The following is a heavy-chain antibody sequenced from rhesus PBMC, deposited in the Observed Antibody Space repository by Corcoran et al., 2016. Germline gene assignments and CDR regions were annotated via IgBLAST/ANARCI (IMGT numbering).Heavy chain of an antibody. V-gene: IGHV3-54*02. D-gene: IGHD3-3*01. J-gene: IGHJ4*01. CDR2: ISYDVSKN. CDR3: ARSWGDNIWTELDY. CDR1: GFTFSSYD. Sequence: EVQLVESGGGLVQPGGSLRLSCAASGFTFSSYDMHWVLQAPGKGLEWVAVISYDVSKNDYADYVKDRFTISRDNSKNMICLQMNHLILEDTAVYCCARSWGDNIWTELDYWGQGVLVTVSS.